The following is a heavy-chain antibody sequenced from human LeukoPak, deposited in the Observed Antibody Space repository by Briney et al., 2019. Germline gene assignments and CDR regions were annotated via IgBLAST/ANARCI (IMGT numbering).Heavy chain of an antibody. J-gene: IGHJ4*02. CDR1: GGSFSGHY. V-gene: IGHV4-34*01. CDR3: ARGRYVTTRGGAAAGFLDY. Sequence: SETLSLTCAVSGGSFSGHYWNWIRQPPGKGLEWIGEINHGGSTNYNPPLKSRVTISVDTSQNQFSLRLGSVTAADTAVYYCARGRYVTTRGGAAAGFLDYWGQGTLVTVST. D-gene: IGHD6-13*01. CDR2: INHGGST.